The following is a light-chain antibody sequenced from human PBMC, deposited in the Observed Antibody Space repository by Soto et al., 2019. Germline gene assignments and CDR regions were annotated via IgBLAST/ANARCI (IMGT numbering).Light chain of an antibody. J-gene: IGKJ4*01. CDR3: QQYYSYPLT. CDR1: QSISSW. CDR2: KAS. Sequence: DIQMTQSPSTRSASVGDRVTITCRASQSISSWLAWYQQKPGKAPKLLIYKASSLESGVPSRFSGSGSGTELTLTISSLQPDDFATYYCQQYYSYPLTFGGGTKVEIK. V-gene: IGKV1-5*03.